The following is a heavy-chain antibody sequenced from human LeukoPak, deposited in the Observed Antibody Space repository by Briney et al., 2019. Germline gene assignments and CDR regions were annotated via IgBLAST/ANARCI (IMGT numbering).Heavy chain of an antibody. V-gene: IGHV4-4*07. J-gene: IGHJ4*02. CDR1: GGSISSYY. Sequence: PSETLSLTCTVSGGSISSYYWSWIRQPAGKGLEWIGRIYTSGSTNYNPSLKSRVTMSVDTSKDQFSLKLSSVTAVDTAVYYCARGGSYYSFDYWGQGTLVTVSS. D-gene: IGHD1-26*01. CDR3: ARGGSYYSFDY. CDR2: IYTSGST.